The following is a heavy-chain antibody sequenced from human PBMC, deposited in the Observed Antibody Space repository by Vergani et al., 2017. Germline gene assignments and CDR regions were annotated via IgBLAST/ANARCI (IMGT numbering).Heavy chain of an antibody. CDR2: IKSDGSIT. CDR3: VRLPRGPWGFDL. CDR1: GFPFNSYW. J-gene: IGHJ2*01. D-gene: IGHD7-27*01. Sequence: DVHLAESGGGFFQPGGSLRLSCSASGFPFNSYWMHWVRQVPGKGLLWVSRIKSDGSITAYADSVKGRFTISRDNAQNTLYLQMNSLRVEDTAVYYCVRLPRGPWGFDLWGRGTLITVSS. V-gene: IGHV3-74*03.